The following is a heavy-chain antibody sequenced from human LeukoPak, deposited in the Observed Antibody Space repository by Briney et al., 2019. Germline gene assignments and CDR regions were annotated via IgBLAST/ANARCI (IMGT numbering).Heavy chain of an antibody. Sequence: PGGSLRLSCAASGFTFSGSAMHWVRQASGKGLEWVGRIRSKANSYATAYAASVKGRFTTSRDDSKNTAYLQMNSLKTEDTAVYYCTRLPQQHGYWGQGTLVTVSS. J-gene: IGHJ4*02. D-gene: IGHD6-13*01. CDR3: TRLPQQHGY. CDR2: IRSKANSYAT. CDR1: GFTFSGSA. V-gene: IGHV3-73*01.